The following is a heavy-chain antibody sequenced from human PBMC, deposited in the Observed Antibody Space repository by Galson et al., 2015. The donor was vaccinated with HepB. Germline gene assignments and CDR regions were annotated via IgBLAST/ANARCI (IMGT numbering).Heavy chain of an antibody. CDR2: ISYDGRIK. J-gene: IGHJ3*02. V-gene: IGHV3-30-3*01. Sequence: SLRLSCAASGFTFSSYAMHWVRQAPGKGLEWVALISYDGRIKYYADSVKGRFTISRDNSQNTLYLQMSSLRSEDTAVYYCARDWYDRDFWSGYGDAFDIWGQGTMVTVSS. CDR3: ARDWYDRDFWSGYGDAFDI. D-gene: IGHD3-3*01. CDR1: GFTFSSYA.